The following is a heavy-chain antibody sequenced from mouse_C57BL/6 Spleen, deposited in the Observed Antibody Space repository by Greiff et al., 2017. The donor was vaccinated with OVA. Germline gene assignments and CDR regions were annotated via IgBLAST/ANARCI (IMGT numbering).Heavy chain of an antibody. J-gene: IGHJ3*01. CDR3: ARRTPFAY. CDR1: GFTFSDYG. Sequence: EVKLMESGGGLVKPGGSLKLSCAASGFTFSDYGMHWVRQAPEKGLEWVAYISSGSSTIYYADTVKGRFTISRDNAKNTLFLQMTSLRSEDTAMYYCARRTPFAYWGQGTLVTVSA. CDR2: ISSGSSTI. V-gene: IGHV5-17*01.